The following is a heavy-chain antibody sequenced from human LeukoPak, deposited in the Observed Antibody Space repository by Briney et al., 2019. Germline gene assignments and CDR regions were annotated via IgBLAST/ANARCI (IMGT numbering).Heavy chain of an antibody. Sequence: GGSLRLSCAASGFSFGTYWMTWGRQAPGKGLEWVAFIRYDGSNKYYADSVKGRFTISRDNSKNTLYLQMNSLRAEDTAVYYCAKDRGDSSSRGVDYWGQGTLVTVSS. CDR1: GFSFGTYW. J-gene: IGHJ4*02. D-gene: IGHD6-6*01. CDR3: AKDRGDSSSRGVDY. CDR2: IRYDGSNK. V-gene: IGHV3-30*02.